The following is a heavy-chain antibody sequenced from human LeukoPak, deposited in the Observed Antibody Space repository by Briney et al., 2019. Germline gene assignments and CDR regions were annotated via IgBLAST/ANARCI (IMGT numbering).Heavy chain of an antibody. Sequence: GGSLRLSCAASGLTVSSNYMSWVRQAPGKGLVWVSRINSDGSSTSYADSVKGRFTISRDNAKNTLYLQMNSLRAEDTAVYYCARSNQHDYDAFDIWGQGTMVTVSS. J-gene: IGHJ3*02. V-gene: IGHV3-74*01. CDR1: GLTVSSNY. D-gene: IGHD4-11*01. CDR2: INSDGSST. CDR3: ARSNQHDYDAFDI.